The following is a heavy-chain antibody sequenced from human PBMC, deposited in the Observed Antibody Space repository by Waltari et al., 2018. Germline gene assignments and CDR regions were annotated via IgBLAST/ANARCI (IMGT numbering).Heavy chain of an antibody. J-gene: IGHJ3*01. CDR1: GVSITSNRHY. D-gene: IGHD5-12*01. Sequence: QLQLQESGPRLVKPSETLSLTCTVSGVSITSNRHYWAWIRQSPAQGLEWIGTVSYSGATYISPSLKSRVSVSRDTSKNQLSLILGSVTAADMAVYYCATYIGASVGTAAFDVWGQGTMVTVSS. CDR2: VSYSGAT. CDR3: ATYIGASVGTAAFDV. V-gene: IGHV4-39*01.